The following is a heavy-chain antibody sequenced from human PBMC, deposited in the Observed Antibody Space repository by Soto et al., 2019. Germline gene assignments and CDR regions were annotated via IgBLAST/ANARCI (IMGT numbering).Heavy chain of an antibody. D-gene: IGHD6-13*01. V-gene: IGHV3-33*01. CDR1: GFTFSSYG. Sequence: QVQLVESGGGVVQPGRSLRLSCAASGFTFSSYGMHWVRQAPGKGLEWVAVIWYDGSNKYYADSVKGRFTISRDNSKNTLYRQMNRLRAEDTAVYYCARGGGSTGYSSSWLKNDYWGQGTLVTVSS. CDR3: ARGGGSTGYSSSWLKNDY. J-gene: IGHJ4*02. CDR2: IWYDGSNK.